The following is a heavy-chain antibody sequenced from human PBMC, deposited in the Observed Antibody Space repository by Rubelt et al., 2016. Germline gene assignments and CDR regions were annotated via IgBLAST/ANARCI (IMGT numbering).Heavy chain of an antibody. CDR3: ARGRGLLDGDYVDY. D-gene: IGHD3/OR15-3a*01. Sequence: QVQLQQWGAGLLKPSETLSLTCAVYGASFSGYYWSWIRQPPGKGLEWIGEINHSGSTNHNSSLKSRVTISVDTSKNQFPLKLGPVTAAETALYYCARGRGLLDGDYVDYWGQGTLVTVSS. V-gene: IGHV4-34*01. CDR2: INHSGST. J-gene: IGHJ4*02. CDR1: GASFSGYY.